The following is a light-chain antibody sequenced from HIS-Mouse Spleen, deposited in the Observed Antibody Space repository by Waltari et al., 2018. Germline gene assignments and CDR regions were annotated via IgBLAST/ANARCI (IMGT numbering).Light chain of an antibody. J-gene: IGLJ3*02. V-gene: IGLV1-47*01. CDR1: SSNIGSNY. CDR2: GNN. CDR3: AAWDDSLSGWV. Sequence: QSVLTQPPSASGTPGQRVTISCSGSSSNIGSNYVYWYQQLPGTAPKLLSDGNNQRPSGVPYRFPGSKSGTSASLAISGLRSEDEADYYCAAWDDSLSGWVFGGGTKLTVL.